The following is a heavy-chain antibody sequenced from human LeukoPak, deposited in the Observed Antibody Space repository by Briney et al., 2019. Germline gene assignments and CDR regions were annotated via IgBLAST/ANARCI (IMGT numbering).Heavy chain of an antibody. V-gene: IGHV4-34*01. Sequence: PSETLSLTCAVYGGSFSGYCWSWIRQPPGKGLEWIGEINHSGSTNYNPSLKSRVTISVDTSKNQFSLKLSSVTAADTAVYYCARGADYIWGSYRYKPAARPFDYWGQGTLVTVSS. CDR1: GGSFSGYC. D-gene: IGHD3-16*02. J-gene: IGHJ4*02. CDR3: ARGADYIWGSYRYKPAARPFDY. CDR2: INHSGST.